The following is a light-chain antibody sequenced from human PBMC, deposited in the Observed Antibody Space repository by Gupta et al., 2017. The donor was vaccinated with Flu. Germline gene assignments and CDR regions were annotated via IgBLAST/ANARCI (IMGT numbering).Light chain of an antibody. CDR3: QRYNNWPPWT. CDR2: GAS. J-gene: IGKJ1*01. V-gene: IGKV3-15*01. Sequence: ERATLSCRASQSVSSNLAWYQQKPGQAPRLLIYGASTRATGIPARFSGSGSGTEFTLTISSLQSEDFAVYYCQRYNNWPPWTFGQGTKVEIK. CDR1: QSVSSN.